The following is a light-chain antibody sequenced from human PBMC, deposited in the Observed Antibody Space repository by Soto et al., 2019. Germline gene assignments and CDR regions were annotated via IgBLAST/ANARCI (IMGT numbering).Light chain of an antibody. CDR1: SGDVGGYNY. V-gene: IGLV2-14*01. CDR2: DVT. CDR3: SSYTSSSTLV. Sequence: QSALTQPASVSGSPGQSITISWTGTSGDVGGYNYVSWYQQHPGKAPKLMIYDVTNRPSGVSNRFSGSKSGNTASLTISGLQAEDEADYYCSSYTSSSTLVFGGETMLTVL. J-gene: IGLJ2*01.